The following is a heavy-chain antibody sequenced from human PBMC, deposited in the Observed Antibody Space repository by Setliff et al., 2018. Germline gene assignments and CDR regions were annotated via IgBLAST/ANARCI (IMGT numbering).Heavy chain of an antibody. CDR1: GGTFSSYA. D-gene: IGHD2-8*01. CDR2: IIPIFGTA. V-gene: IGHV1-69*13. J-gene: IGHJ6*03. Sequence: ASVKVSCKASGGTFSSYAISWVRQAPGQGLEWMGRIIPIFGTANYAQKFQGRVTITADESTSTAYMELSSLRSEDTAVYYCARVMEDYYYMDVWGKGTTVTVSS. CDR3: ARVMEDYYYMDV.